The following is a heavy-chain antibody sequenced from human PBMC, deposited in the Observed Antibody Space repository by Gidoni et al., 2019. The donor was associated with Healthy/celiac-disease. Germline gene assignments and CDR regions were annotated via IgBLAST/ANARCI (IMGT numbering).Heavy chain of an antibody. J-gene: IGHJ3*02. CDR1: AGSLNSGGYY. D-gene: IGHD3-22*01. CDR3: ARDPYYDSREDAFDI. Sequence: QVQLQESGPGLVKPSQTLSLTCPVSAGSLNSGGYYWSWIRQPPGKGLEWIGYIYYSGSTYYNPSLKSRVTISVDTSKNQFSLKLSSVTAADTAVYYCARDPYYDSREDAFDIWGQGTMVTVSS. V-gene: IGHV4-31*03. CDR2: IYYSGST.